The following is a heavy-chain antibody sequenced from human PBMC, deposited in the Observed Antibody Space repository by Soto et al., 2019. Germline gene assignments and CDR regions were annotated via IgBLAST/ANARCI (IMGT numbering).Heavy chain of an antibody. D-gene: IGHD1-1*01. CDR3: ATAGGNTTNTRFDI. CDR1: GFTFSTYS. Sequence: EVQLVESGGGLVKPGGSLTLSCVASGFTFSTYSMNWVRQGPGRGLEWVASMTSGGEFLYYAYSLKGRFTISRDNAKNSLYLLMNSLTAEDTAVYYCATAGGNTTNTRFDIWGQGTMVTVSP. CDR2: MTSGGEFL. J-gene: IGHJ3*02. V-gene: IGHV3-21*01.